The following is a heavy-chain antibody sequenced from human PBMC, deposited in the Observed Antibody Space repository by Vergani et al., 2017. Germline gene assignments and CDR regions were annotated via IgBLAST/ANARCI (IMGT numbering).Heavy chain of an antibody. D-gene: IGHD3-16*02. CDR1: GGSISSYY. J-gene: IGHJ4*02. V-gene: IGHV4-59*01. CDR3: ARFTTDHYDYVWGSYRYTPGYFDY. Sequence: QVQLQESGPGLVKPSETLSLTCTVSGGSISSYYWSWIRQPPGKGLEWIGYIYYSGSTNYNPSLKSRVTISVDTSKNQFSLKLSSVTAADTAVYYCARFTTDHYDYVWGSYRYTPGYFDYWGQGTLVTVSS. CDR2: IYYSGST.